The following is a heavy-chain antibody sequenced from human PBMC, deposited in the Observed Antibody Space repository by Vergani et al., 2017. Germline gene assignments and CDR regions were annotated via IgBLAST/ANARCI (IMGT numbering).Heavy chain of an antibody. CDR1: GYSFTSYW. Sequence: EVQLVQSGAEVKTPGESLRISCKGSGYSFTSYWISWVRQMPGKGLEWMGIIYPGDSDTRYSPSFQGQVTISADKSISTAYLQWSSLKASDTAMYYCAAGRTVTTSYYYGMDVWGQGTTVTVSS. J-gene: IGHJ6*02. CDR3: AAGRTVTTSYYYGMDV. V-gene: IGHV5-51*01. CDR2: IYPGDSDT. D-gene: IGHD4-17*01.